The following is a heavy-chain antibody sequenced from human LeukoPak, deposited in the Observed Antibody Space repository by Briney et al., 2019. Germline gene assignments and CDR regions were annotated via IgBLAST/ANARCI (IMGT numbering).Heavy chain of an antibody. V-gene: IGHV4-39*01. D-gene: IGHD6-13*01. CDR1: GGSISSSSYY. CDR2: IYYSGST. Sequence: PSETLSLTCTVSGGSISSSSYYWGWIRQPPGKGLEWIGSIYYSGSTYYNPSLKSRVTISVDTSKNQFSLKLSSVTAADTAVYYCALAAGTLGVFDAFDIWGQGTMVTVPS. J-gene: IGHJ3*02. CDR3: ALAAGTLGVFDAFDI.